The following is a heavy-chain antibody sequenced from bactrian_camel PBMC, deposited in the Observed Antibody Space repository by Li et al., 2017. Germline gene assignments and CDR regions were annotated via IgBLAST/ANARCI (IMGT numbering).Heavy chain of an antibody. Sequence: DVQLVESGGGLVEPGGSLTLSCAASGFTPSTYVMSWVRQAPGKGLEWVSGINSRGDTWYTDSVQGRFTISRDNAKNTLYLQLNNLKTEDTAMYYCASKPGPCLQPLGVRWYDYWGQGTQVTVS. D-gene: IGHD3*01. CDR1: GFTPSTYV. CDR2: INSRGDT. V-gene: IGHV3S40*01. CDR3: ASKPGPCLQPLGVRWYDY. J-gene: IGHJ4*01.